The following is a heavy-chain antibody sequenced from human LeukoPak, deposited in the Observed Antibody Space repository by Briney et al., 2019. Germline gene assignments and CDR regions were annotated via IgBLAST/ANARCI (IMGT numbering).Heavy chain of an antibody. V-gene: IGHV4-59*11. Sequence: SETLSLTCTVSGGSISRHFWSWIRQPPGKGLEWIGFMYYNGSAKYNPSLKSRVTISEDTSKNQLSLKLRSVTAADTAVYYCARDGGLDPFYWYFDLWGRGTLVTVSS. D-gene: IGHD6-19*01. CDR1: GGSISRHF. CDR3: ARDGGLDPFYWYFDL. J-gene: IGHJ2*01. CDR2: MYYNGSA.